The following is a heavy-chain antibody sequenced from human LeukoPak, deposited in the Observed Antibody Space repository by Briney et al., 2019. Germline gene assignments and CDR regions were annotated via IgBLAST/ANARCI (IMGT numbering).Heavy chain of an antibody. V-gene: IGHV3-21*01. D-gene: IGHD3-10*01. CDR3: ARDGTMVRGVIPRFDC. J-gene: IGHJ4*02. CDR1: GFTFSSYS. CDR2: ISSSSSYI. Sequence: GGSLRLSCAASGFTFSSYSMNWVRQAPGKGLEWVSSISSSSSYIYYADSVKGRFTIFRDNAKNSLYLQMNSLRAEDTAVYCCARDGTMVRGVIPRFDCWGQGTLVTVSS.